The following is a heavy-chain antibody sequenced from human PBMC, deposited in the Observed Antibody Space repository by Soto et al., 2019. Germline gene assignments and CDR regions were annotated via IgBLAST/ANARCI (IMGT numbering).Heavy chain of an antibody. D-gene: IGHD2-15*01. Sequence: PGGSLRLSCAASGFTFSSYSMNWVRQAPGKGLEWVSSISSSSSYIYYADSVKGRFTISRDNAKNSLYLQMNSLRAEDTAVYYCARDRIDGSMIDYWGQGTLVTVSS. J-gene: IGHJ4*02. CDR1: GFTFSSYS. V-gene: IGHV3-21*01. CDR2: ISSSSSYI. CDR3: ARDRIDGSMIDY.